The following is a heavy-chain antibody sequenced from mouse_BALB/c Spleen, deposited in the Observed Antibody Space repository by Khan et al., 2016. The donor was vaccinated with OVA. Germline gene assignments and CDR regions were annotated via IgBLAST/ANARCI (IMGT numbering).Heavy chain of an antibody. CDR2: INTNVGST. D-gene: IGHD2-1*01. CDR1: GFTFSSYS. Sequence: EVELVESGGGLVQPGGSLKLSCAASGFTFSSYSMSWVRQTPDKRLELVATINTNVGSTYYPDSVKGRFTISRDNAKNTLYLQMSSLKSEATAMYYYARVGIIYYGNYAYYFDYWGQGTTLTVSS. CDR3: ARVGIIYYGNYAYYFDY. V-gene: IGHV5-6-3*01. J-gene: IGHJ2*01.